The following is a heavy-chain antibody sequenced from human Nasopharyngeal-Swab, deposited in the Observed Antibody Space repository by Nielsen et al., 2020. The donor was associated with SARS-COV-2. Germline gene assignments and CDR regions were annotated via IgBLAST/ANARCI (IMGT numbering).Heavy chain of an antibody. J-gene: IGHJ1*01. Sequence: GESLKISCAASGFTFDDYGMSWVRQAPGKGLEWVSGINWNGGSTGYADSVKGRFTISRDNAKNSLYLQMNSLRAEDTAVYYCARGTRAVAGPTGRYFQHWGQGTLVTVSS. CDR3: ARGTRAVAGPTGRYFQH. V-gene: IGHV3-20*04. CDR2: INWNGGST. D-gene: IGHD6-19*01. CDR1: GFTFDDYG.